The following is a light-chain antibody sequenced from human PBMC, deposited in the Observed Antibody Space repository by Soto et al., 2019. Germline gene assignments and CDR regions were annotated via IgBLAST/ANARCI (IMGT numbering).Light chain of an antibody. CDR1: RGITTY. Sequence: DIQLTQSPSFLSASVGDRVTITCRASRGITTYLAWYQQKPGRAPKLLIYAASTLQTGVPSRFSGSGSGTEFTLTISSLQHEDFATYYCQQLINSPWTFGQGTKVEVK. CDR2: AAS. J-gene: IGKJ1*01. CDR3: QQLINSPWT. V-gene: IGKV1-9*01.